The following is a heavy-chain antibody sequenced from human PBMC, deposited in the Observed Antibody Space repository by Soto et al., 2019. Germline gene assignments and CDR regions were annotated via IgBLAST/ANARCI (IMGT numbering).Heavy chain of an antibody. V-gene: IGHV3-33*05. J-gene: IGHJ4*02. D-gene: IGHD3-16*01. CDR2: TSYDGSNN. CDR3: ARWGTTGGLDV. Sequence: QVQLVESGGGVVQPGTSLRLSCVGSGFTFRSYVIHWVRQAPGKGLEWVALTSYDGSNNFYGDSVKGRFTISRHNSRNTVELQMDSFTCEDTALYYCARWGTTGGLDVWGQGTLVSLSS. CDR1: GFTFRSYV.